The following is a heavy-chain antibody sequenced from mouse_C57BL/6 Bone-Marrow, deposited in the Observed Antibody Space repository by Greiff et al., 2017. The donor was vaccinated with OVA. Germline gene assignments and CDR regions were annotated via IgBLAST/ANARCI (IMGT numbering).Heavy chain of an antibody. CDR1: GYTFTSYW. J-gene: IGHJ4*01. Sequence: QVQLQQPGAELVKPGASVKLSCKASGYTFTSYWMQWVKQRPGQGLEWIGEIDPSDSYTNYNQKFKGKATLTVDTSSSTAYMQRISLTSEDSAVYYCAWVGYYAMDYWGQGTSVTVSS. V-gene: IGHV1-50*01. D-gene: IGHD1-1*02. CDR2: IDPSDSYT. CDR3: AWVGYYAMDY.